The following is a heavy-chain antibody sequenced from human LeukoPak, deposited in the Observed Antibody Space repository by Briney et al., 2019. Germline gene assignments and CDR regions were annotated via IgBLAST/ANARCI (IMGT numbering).Heavy chain of an antibody. D-gene: IGHD6-19*01. Sequence: GSLRLSCAASGFTFSSYWMSWVRQAPGKGLEWVANIKQDGSEKYYVDSVKGRFTISRDNAKNSLYLQMNSLRAEDTAVYYCARRGQYSSGWYPPYYYYGMDVWGRGTTVTVSS. CDR3: ARRGQYSSGWYPPYYYYGMDV. CDR1: GFTFSSYW. CDR2: IKQDGSEK. J-gene: IGHJ6*02. V-gene: IGHV3-7*01.